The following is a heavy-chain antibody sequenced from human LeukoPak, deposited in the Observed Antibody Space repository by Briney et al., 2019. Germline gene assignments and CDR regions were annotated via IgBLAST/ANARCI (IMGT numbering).Heavy chain of an antibody. Sequence: GGSLRLSCAVSGFTFSSYGMHWVRQAPGKGLEWVAVIWYDGSNKYYADSVKGRFTISRDNSKNTLYLQMNSLRAEDTAVYYCAKDTEPWIQAYYFDYWGQGTLVTVSS. J-gene: IGHJ4*02. D-gene: IGHD5-18*01. CDR1: GFTFSSYG. CDR3: AKDTEPWIQAYYFDY. CDR2: IWYDGSNK. V-gene: IGHV3-33*06.